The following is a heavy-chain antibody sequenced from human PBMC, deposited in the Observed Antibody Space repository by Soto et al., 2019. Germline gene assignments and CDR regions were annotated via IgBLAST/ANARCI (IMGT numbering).Heavy chain of an antibody. J-gene: IGHJ6*02. CDR3: ARAARDYDSSGYYYYYYGMDV. CDR2: TYYRSKCYN. Sequence: SQTLSLTCSISGDGVSINIAAWNWIRQSPSRCLEWLGRTYYRSKCYNDYAVSVKSRITINPDTSKNQFSLQLNSVTPEDTAVYYCARAARDYDSSGYYYYYYGMDVWGQGTTVTVSS. D-gene: IGHD3-22*01. V-gene: IGHV6-1*01. CDR1: GDGVSINIAA.